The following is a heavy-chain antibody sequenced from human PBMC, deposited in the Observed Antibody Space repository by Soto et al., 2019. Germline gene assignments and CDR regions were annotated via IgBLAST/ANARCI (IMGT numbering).Heavy chain of an antibody. D-gene: IGHD5-12*01. CDR2: ISGSGGST. V-gene: IGHV3-23*01. CDR1: GFTFSSYA. J-gene: IGHJ6*02. Sequence: QPGGSLRLSCAASGFTFSSYAMSWVRQAPGKGLEWVSAISGSGGSTYYADSVKGRFTISRDNSKNTLYLQMNSLRAEDTAVYYCAKGITIVATITRYYYYGMDVWGQGTTVTVSS. CDR3: AKGITIVATITRYYYYGMDV.